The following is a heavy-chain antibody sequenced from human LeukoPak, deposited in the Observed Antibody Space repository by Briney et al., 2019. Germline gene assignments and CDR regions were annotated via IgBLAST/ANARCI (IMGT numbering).Heavy chain of an antibody. CDR3: ARGPYDSSRD. Sequence: NPSETLSLTCAVYGGSFSGYYWSWIRKPPGKGMEWIGEINHSGNTNYNPSLTSRVTISVDTSKNQFSLKLSSVTAADTAVYYCARGPYDSSRDWGQGTLVTVSS. CDR1: GGSFSGYY. V-gene: IGHV4-34*01. D-gene: IGHD3-22*01. CDR2: INHSGNT. J-gene: IGHJ4*02.